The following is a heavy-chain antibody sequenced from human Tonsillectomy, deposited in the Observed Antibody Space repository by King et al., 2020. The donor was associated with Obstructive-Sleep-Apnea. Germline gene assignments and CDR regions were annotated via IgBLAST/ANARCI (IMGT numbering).Heavy chain of an antibody. CDR2: ISGSGGST. V-gene: IGHV3-23*04. CDR1: GFTFSSYA. Sequence: VQLVESGGGLVQRGGSLRLSCAASGFTFSSYAMSWGRQAPGKGLEWVSAISGSGGSTYYADSVKGRFTISRENSKKTLYVQMNRLRAEDTAVYYCAKGDIIVVPAAANFDYWGQGTLVTVSS. CDR3: AKGDIIVVPAAANFDY. D-gene: IGHD2-2*01. J-gene: IGHJ4*02.